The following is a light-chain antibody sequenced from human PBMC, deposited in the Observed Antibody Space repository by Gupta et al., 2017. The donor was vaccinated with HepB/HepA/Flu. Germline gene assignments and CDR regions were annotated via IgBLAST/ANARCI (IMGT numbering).Light chain of an antibody. V-gene: IGKV3-20*01. CDR2: GAS. J-gene: IGKJ1*01. CDR3: QQYGRSPRT. Sequence: ELVLTQSPGTLSLSPGERATLSCRASQSVGSIYLAWYQQKPGQAPRLLIYGASSRATGIPDRFRGSGSGTDCTLTISRLEPEDFAVYYCQQYGRSPRTFGQGTKVEIK. CDR1: QSVGSIY.